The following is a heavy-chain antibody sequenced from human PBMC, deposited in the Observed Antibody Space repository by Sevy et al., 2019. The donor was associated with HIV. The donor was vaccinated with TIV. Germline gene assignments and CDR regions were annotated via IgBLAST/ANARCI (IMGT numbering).Heavy chain of an antibody. CDR3: AAGGWGSDAFDI. CDR2: ISGSGGST. V-gene: IGHV3-23*01. Sequence: GGSLRLSCAASGFTFSSYAMSWVRQAPGKGLEWVSAISGSGGSTYYADSVKGRFTISRDNSKNTLYLQMNSLRAEETAVYYCAAGGWGSDAFDIWGQGTMVTVSS. D-gene: IGHD6-19*01. CDR1: GFTFSSYA. J-gene: IGHJ3*02.